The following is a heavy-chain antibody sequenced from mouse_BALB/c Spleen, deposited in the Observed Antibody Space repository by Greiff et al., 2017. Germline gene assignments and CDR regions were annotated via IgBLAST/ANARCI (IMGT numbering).Heavy chain of an antibody. J-gene: IGHJ2*01. V-gene: IGHV14-3*02. CDR3: ASYDGYYYFDD. D-gene: IGHD2-3*01. Sequence: VQLQQSGAELVKPGASVKLSCTASGFNIKDTYMHWVKQRPEQGLEWIGRLDPANGNTKYDPKFQGKDTITADTSSNTAYLQLSSLTSEDTAVYYVASYDGYYYFDDWGQGTTLTVSS. CDR1: GFNIKDTY. CDR2: LDPANGNT.